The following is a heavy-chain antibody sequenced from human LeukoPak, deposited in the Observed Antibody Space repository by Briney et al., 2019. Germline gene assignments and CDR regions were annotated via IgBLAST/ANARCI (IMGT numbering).Heavy chain of an antibody. CDR1: GFTFSTYA. D-gene: IGHD2/OR15-2a*01. V-gene: IGHV3-23*01. J-gene: IGHJ4*02. Sequence: GGSLRLSCAASGFTFSTYAMSWVRQGPGKGLEWVASISGNGGSTYVADSVKGRFTISRDNSKNTLYLQMHNLRAEDTALYFCARGGSVIARLIASDWGQGTLVAVSS. CDR3: ARGGSVIARLIASD. CDR2: ISGNGGST.